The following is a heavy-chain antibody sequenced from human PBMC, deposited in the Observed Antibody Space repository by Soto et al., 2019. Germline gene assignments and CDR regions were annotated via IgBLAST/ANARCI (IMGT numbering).Heavy chain of an antibody. CDR3: ARGRYGDY. J-gene: IGHJ4*02. CDR1: GYAFTTYG. CDR2: ISAHNGNT. V-gene: IGHV1-18*01. Sequence: QVHLVQSGAEVKKPRASVKVSCQGTGYAFTTYGITWVRQAPGQGLEWMGWISAHNGNTNYAQKLQGRVTVTRDTSTSTAYMELRSLRYDDTAVYYCARGRYGDYSGQGALVTVSS. D-gene: IGHD1-1*01.